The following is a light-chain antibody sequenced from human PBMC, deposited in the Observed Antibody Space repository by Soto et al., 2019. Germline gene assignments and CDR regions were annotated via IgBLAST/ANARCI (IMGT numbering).Light chain of an antibody. J-gene: IGKJ4*01. V-gene: IGKV1-39*01. Sequence: DIQMTQSPSSLSASVGDRVTITCRVSQSISSYLNWYQQKPGKAPKLLIYAASSLQSGVPSRFSGSGSGTDFTLTISSLQPEDFATYYCQQSYSTRPLTFGGGTKVEIK. CDR1: QSISSY. CDR2: AAS. CDR3: QQSYSTRPLT.